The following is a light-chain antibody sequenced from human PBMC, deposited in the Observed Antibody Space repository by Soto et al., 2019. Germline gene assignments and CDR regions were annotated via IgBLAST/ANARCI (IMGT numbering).Light chain of an antibody. CDR2: DAS. CDR1: QSVSSR. V-gene: IGKV1-5*01. CDR3: QQYNSYPYI. Sequence: DIQMTQSPSTLSASVGDRVTISCRASQSVSSRLAWYQQKPGKAPKLLIYDASSLERGVPSRFSGSGAGTEFTLTISSLQPDDFATYYCQQYNSYPYIFGQGTKLEIK. J-gene: IGKJ2*01.